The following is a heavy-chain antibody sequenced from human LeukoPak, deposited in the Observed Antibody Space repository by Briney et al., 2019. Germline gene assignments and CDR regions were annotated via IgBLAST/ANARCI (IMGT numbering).Heavy chain of an antibody. CDR3: ARYDCSSTSCYKGYYYYYMDV. CDR2: IYHSGST. Sequence: KPSQTLSLTCAVSGGSISSGGYSWSWIRQPPGKGLEWIGYIYHSGSTYYNPSLKSRVTISVDRSKNQFSLKLSSVTAADTAVYYCARYDCSSTSCYKGYYYYYMDVWGKGTTVTVSS. V-gene: IGHV4-30-2*01. CDR1: GGSISSGGYS. D-gene: IGHD2-2*02. J-gene: IGHJ6*03.